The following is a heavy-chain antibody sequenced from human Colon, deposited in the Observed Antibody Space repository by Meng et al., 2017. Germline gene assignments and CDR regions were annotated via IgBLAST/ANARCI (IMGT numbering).Heavy chain of an antibody. V-gene: IGHV4-4*02. J-gene: IGHJ3*02. Sequence: VEIQETGPRSVKPSGTLSLIWLVSGGSISNSNWWSCVRQPPGKGLEWIGQIYHGGSTNYNPSLKSRVTISVDESKNQFSLKLSSVTAADTAVYYCVRNGFGLKAFDIWGQGTVVTVSS. CDR3: VRNGFGLKAFDI. D-gene: IGHD3-10*01. CDR1: GGSISNSNW. CDR2: IYHGGST.